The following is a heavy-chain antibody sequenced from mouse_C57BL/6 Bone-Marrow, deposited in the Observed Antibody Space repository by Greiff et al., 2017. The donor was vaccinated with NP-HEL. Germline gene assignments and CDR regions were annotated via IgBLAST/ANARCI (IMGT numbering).Heavy chain of an antibody. CDR3: ARSWLRRGFAY. D-gene: IGHD2-2*01. Sequence: EVKLQESGPGLVKPSQSLSLTCSVTGYSITSGYYWNWIRQFPGNKLEWMGYISYDGSNNYNPSLKNRISITRDTSKNQFFLKLNSVTTEDTATYYCARSWLRRGFAYWGQGTLVTVSA. V-gene: IGHV3-6*01. J-gene: IGHJ3*01. CDR2: ISYDGSN. CDR1: GYSITSGYY.